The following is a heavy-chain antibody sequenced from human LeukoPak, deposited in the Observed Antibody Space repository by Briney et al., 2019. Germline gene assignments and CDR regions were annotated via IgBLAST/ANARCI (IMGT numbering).Heavy chain of an antibody. CDR2: IYTSGST. CDR3: ASGSSSSWPTSFDY. V-gene: IGHV4-61*02. J-gene: IGHJ4*02. D-gene: IGHD6-13*01. Sequence: SETLSLTCTVSGGSISSGSYYWSWIRQPAGKGLEWIGRIYTSGSTNYNPSLKSRVTISVDTSKNQFSLKLSSVTAADTAVYYCASGSSSSWPTSFDYWGQGTLVTVSS. CDR1: GGSISSGSYY.